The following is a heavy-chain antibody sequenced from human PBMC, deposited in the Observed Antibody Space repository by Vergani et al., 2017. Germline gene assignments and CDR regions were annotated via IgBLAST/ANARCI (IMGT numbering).Heavy chain of an antibody. CDR3: ARGQGVYYDTTGYFNWFDP. CDR2: ISPNSGGT. D-gene: IGHD3-22*01. Sequence: VQLLESGAEVKKPGASVKVSCKASGHIFTDQYIHWVRQAPGQGLEYMGWISPNSGGTNYAQKFQGRVTMTMDTSISTDYMELSNLRSDDTAVYYCARGQGVYYDTTGYFNWFDPWGQGTLVTVSS. V-gene: IGHV1-2*02. CDR1: GHIFTDQY. J-gene: IGHJ5*02.